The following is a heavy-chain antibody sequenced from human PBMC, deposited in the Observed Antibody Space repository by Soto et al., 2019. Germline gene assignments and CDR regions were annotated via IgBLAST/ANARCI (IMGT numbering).Heavy chain of an antibody. D-gene: IGHD2-8*01. J-gene: IGHJ4*02. CDR3: ARSMYCTNGVCYYFDY. V-gene: IGHV4-59*01. CDR2: IYYSGST. CDR1: GGSISSYY. Sequence: ETLSLTCTVSGGSISSYYWSWIRQPPGKGLEWIGYIYYSGSTNYNPSLKSRVTISVDTSKNQFSLKLSSVTAADTAVYYCARSMYCTNGVCYYFDYWGQGTLVTVSS.